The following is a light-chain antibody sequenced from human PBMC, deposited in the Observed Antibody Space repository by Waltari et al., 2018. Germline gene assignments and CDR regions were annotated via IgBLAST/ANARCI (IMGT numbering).Light chain of an antibody. CDR1: SSDVGGYTY. CDR2: EVS. V-gene: IGLV2-14*01. J-gene: IGLJ3*02. Sequence: QSALTQPASVSGSPGQSITISCTGTSSDVGGYTYVSWYQQHPGKAPNLMIYEVSNRPSGVSNRFSGSKSGNTASLTISGLQAEDEADYYCSSYTSFKWVFGGGTKLTVL. CDR3: SSYTSFKWV.